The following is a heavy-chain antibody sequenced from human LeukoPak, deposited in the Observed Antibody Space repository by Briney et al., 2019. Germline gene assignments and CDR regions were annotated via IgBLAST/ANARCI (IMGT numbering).Heavy chain of an antibody. CDR1: GYTFTGYY. D-gene: IGHD5-24*01. V-gene: IGHV1-2*02. J-gene: IGHJ4*02. CDR2: INPNSGGT. Sequence: RASVKVSCKTSGYTFTGYYMHWVRQAPGQGLEWMGRINPNSGGTNYAQKFQGRVTMTRDTSMSTAYMDLNRLTSDDTAVYFCARDRYGDGFAHFDYWGQGTLVTVSS. CDR3: ARDRYGDGFAHFDY.